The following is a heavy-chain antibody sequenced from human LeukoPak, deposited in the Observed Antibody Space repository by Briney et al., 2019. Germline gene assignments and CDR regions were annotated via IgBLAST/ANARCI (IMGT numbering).Heavy chain of an antibody. V-gene: IGHV3-48*01. Sequence: GGSLRLSCAASGFSFSSYNVNWVRQAPGKGLEWVSYISSTTSTIYYADSVKGRFTISRDNAKNSLYLQMNSLRAEDTAVYYCARDLSPVVRASPMGYWGQGTLVTVSS. CDR3: ARDLSPVVRASPMGY. CDR1: GFSFSSYN. J-gene: IGHJ4*02. CDR2: ISSTTSTI. D-gene: IGHD3-10*01.